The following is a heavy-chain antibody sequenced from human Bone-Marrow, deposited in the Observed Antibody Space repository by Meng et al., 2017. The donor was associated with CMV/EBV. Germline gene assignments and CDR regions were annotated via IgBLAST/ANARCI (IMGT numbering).Heavy chain of an antibody. CDR3: ARAAARQYFYYGMAV. J-gene: IGHJ6*02. Sequence: GESLKISCAASGFTFSDYYMSWIRQAPGKGLEWVSYISSSGSTIYYADSVKGRFTISRDNAKNSLYLQMNSLRAEDTAVYYCARAAARQYFYYGMAVWGQGTTVTVSS. CDR1: GFTFSDYY. CDR2: ISSSGSTI. V-gene: IGHV3-11*04. D-gene: IGHD6-13*01.